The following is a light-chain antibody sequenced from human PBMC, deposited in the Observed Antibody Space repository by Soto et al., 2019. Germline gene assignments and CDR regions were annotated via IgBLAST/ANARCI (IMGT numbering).Light chain of an antibody. CDR3: KQCGGSPK. CDR2: CAS. Sequence: ENLLTHSPGILSLKPCERASVSGRASHKISSTVLAWYQQKPGQAPRRLIYCASSRTTGIPDRFSGSGSGTDFTLTISRLEPEDFAMYYCKQCGGSPKFGQGTIVDIK. J-gene: IGKJ1*01. V-gene: IGKV3-20*01. CDR1: HKISSTV.